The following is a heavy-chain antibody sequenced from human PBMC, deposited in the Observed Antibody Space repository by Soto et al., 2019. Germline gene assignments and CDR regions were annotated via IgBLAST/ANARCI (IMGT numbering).Heavy chain of an antibody. CDR3: ARGSHPVVSAAILPFRFPDYYGMDV. D-gene: IGHD2-2*02. J-gene: IGHJ6*02. V-gene: IGHV3-64*02. CDR1: GFTFSSYA. Sequence: HPGGSLRLSCAASGFTFSSYAMHWVRQAPGKGLEYVSAISSNGGSTYYADSVKGRFTISRDNSKNTLYLQMGSLRAEDMAVYYCARGSHPVVSAAILPFRFPDYYGMDVWGQGTTVTVSS. CDR2: ISSNGGST.